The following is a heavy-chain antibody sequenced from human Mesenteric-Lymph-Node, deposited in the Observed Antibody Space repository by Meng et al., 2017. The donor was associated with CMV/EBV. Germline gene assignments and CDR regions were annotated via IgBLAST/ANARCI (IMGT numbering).Heavy chain of an antibody. CDR2: IIPILGIA. CDR1: GGTFSSYT. D-gene: IGHD6-13*01. Sequence: QVQLVQSGAKGTKPGSSAKVSCKASGGTFSSYTISWVRQAPGQGLEWMGRIIPILGIANYEQKFQGRVKITADKSTSTAYMELSSLRSEDTAVYYCAGGIAAAGSRWFDPWGQGTLVTVSS. CDR3: AGGIAAAGSRWFDP. V-gene: IGHV1-69*02. J-gene: IGHJ5*02.